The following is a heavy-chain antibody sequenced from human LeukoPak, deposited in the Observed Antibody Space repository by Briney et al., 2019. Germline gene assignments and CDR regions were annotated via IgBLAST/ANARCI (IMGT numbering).Heavy chain of an antibody. CDR3: AREDTSGTYSIPHLDY. D-gene: IGHD1-26*01. CDR1: GFTFSNYS. CDR2: ISTISSYI. Sequence: GGSLRLSCAASGFTFSNYSMNWVRQAPGKGLEWVSCISTISSYIYYADSVNGRFTISRDNAQNILYLQMNSLRAEETAVYYCAREDTSGTYSIPHLDYWGQGTLVTVSS. J-gene: IGHJ4*02. V-gene: IGHV3-21*06.